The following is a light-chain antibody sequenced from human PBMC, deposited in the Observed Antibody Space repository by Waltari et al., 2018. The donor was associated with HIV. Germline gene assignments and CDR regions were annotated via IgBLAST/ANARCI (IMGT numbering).Light chain of an antibody. V-gene: IGKV3-20*01. Sequence: EIVLTQSPGTLSLSPGERATLSCRASQSASSSYLAWYQQKPGQAPRLLIYGASSRATGIPDRFGGSGSGTDFTLTISRLEPEDFAVYSCQQYGSSPYTFGQGTKLEIK. CDR2: GAS. CDR3: QQYGSSPYT. CDR1: QSASSSY. J-gene: IGKJ2*01.